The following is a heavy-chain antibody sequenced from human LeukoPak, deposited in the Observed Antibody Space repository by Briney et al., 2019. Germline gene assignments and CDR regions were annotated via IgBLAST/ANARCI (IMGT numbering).Heavy chain of an antibody. D-gene: IGHD3-22*01. CDR3: ARAPLDGYYDSSGYYS. CDR2: INHSGST. V-gene: IGHV4-34*01. CDR1: GGSFSGYY. Sequence: SETLSLTCAVYGGSFSGYYWSWIRQPPGKGLEWIGEINHSGSTNYNPSLKSRVTILVDTSKNQFSLKLSSVTAADTAVYYCARAPLDGYYDSSGYYSWGQGTLVTVSS. J-gene: IGHJ4*02.